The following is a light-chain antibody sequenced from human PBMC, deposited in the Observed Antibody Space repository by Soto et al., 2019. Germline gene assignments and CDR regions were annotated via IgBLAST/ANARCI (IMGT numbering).Light chain of an antibody. V-gene: IGKV3-20*01. Sequence: EILLTQSPGTLSLSPGERATIYCRASQSVSSSYLAWYQQKPGQAPRLIIYGASSRATGIPDRFSGSGSGTDFTLTISRLEPEDVAVYYCQQYGSSQWTFGQGTKVDIK. CDR2: GAS. CDR1: QSVSSSY. J-gene: IGKJ1*01. CDR3: QQYGSSQWT.